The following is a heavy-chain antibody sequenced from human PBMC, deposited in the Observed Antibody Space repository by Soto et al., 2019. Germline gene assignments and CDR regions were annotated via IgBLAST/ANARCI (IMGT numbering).Heavy chain of an antibody. Sequence: SETLSLTCTVSGGSIISGDYYWSWIRQPPGKGLEWIGYIYYSGSTYYNPSLKSRVTISVDTSKNQFSLKLSSVTAADTAVYYCARAVVVAATSWFDPWGQGTPVTVSS. CDR2: IYYSGST. CDR1: GGSIISGDYY. V-gene: IGHV4-30-4*01. D-gene: IGHD2-15*01. CDR3: ARAVVVAATSWFDP. J-gene: IGHJ5*02.